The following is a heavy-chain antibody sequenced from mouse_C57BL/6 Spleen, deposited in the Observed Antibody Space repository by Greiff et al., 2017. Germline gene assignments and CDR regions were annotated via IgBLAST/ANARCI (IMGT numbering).Heavy chain of an antibody. Sequence: QVQLQQPGAELVMPGASVKLSCKASGYTFTSYWMHWVKQRPGQGLEWIGEIDPSDSYTNYNQKFKGKSTLTVDKSSSTAYMQLSSLTSEDSAVYDCAMEDYYGAWFAYWGQGTLVTVSA. D-gene: IGHD1-1*01. J-gene: IGHJ3*01. V-gene: IGHV1-69*01. CDR2: IDPSDSYT. CDR1: GYTFTSYW. CDR3: AMEDYYGAWFAY.